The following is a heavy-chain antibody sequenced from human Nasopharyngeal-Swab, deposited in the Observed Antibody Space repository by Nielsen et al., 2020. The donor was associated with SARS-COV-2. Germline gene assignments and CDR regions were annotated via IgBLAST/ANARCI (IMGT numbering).Heavy chain of an antibody. CDR2: IWYDGSNK. CDR3: AKGRYYDSSGYLDY. V-gene: IGHV3-33*06. J-gene: IGHJ4*02. Sequence: GESLKISCVASGVIFSKYWMHWVRQAPGKGLEWVAVIWYDGSNKYYADSVKGRFTISRDNSKNTLYLQMNSLRAEDTAVYYCAKGRYYDSSGYLDYWGQGTLVTVSS. CDR1: GVIFSKYW. D-gene: IGHD3-22*01.